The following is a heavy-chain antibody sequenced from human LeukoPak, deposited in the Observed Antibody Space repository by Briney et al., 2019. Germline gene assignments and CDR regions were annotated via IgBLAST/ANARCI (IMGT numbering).Heavy chain of an antibody. D-gene: IGHD6-6*01. J-gene: IGHJ4*02. CDR3: ARGNQQLVLFDY. V-gene: IGHV4-38-2*02. CDR1: GYSISSGYY. Sequence: SETLSLTCTVSGYSISSGYYWGWIRQPPGKGLEWIGSIYHSGSTYYNPSLKSRVTISVDTSKNQSSLKLSSVTAADTAVYYCARGNQQLVLFDYWGQGTLVTVSS. CDR2: IYHSGST.